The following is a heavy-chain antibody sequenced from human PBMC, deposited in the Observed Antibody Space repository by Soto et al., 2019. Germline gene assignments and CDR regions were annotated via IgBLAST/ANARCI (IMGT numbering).Heavy chain of an antibody. J-gene: IGHJ3*02. CDR2: MSHSGGT. CDR1: GGSVNSGNYY. Sequence: QVQLQQWGAGLLKPSETLSLTCAVFGGSVNSGNYYWSWIRQPPGKGLEWIGEMSHSGGTHFNPSLKSRVSIPVDTSKTRFSLKMSPVTAADTALYYFGRVERETATSVVDAFDIWGPGTMVTGSS. D-gene: IGHD1-26*01. CDR3: GRVERETATSVVDAFDI. V-gene: IGHV4-34*01.